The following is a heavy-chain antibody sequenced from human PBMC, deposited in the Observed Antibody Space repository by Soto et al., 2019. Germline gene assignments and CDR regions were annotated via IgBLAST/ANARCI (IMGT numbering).Heavy chain of an antibody. CDR3: ARLGGSTVDDAFDL. J-gene: IGHJ3*01. CDR1: GGSISSGGYY. D-gene: IGHD2-15*01. CDR2: INYSGIT. Sequence: QVQLQESGPGLVKPSQTLSLTCTVSGGSISSGGYYWSWIRQHPGKGLEWMGYINYSGITYYNPSLKSRGTISVDTSKNQFSLKLSSVTAADTAVYYCARLGGSTVDDAFDLWGQGTMVTVSS. V-gene: IGHV4-31*03.